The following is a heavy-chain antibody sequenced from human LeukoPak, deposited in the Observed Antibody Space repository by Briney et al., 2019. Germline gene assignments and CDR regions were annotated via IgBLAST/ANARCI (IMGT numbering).Heavy chain of an antibody. CDR1: GYTFTGYY. J-gene: IGHJ4*02. CDR2: INPNSGGT. Sequence: ASVKVSCKASGYTFTGYYVHWVRQAPGQGLEWMGRINPNSGGTNYAQKFQGRATMTRDTSISTAYMELSRLRSDDTAVYYCARDPTLADPFDYWGQGTLVTVSS. V-gene: IGHV1-2*06. CDR3: ARDPTLADPFDY. D-gene: IGHD6-6*01.